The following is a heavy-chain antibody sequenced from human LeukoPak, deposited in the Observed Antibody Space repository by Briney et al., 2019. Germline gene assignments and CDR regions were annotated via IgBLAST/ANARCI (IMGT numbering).Heavy chain of an antibody. D-gene: IGHD6-13*01. CDR3: ARERDSSSWYVDY. J-gene: IGHJ4*02. V-gene: IGHV4-38-2*02. Sequence: PSETLSLTCTVSGGSISSYYWSWIRQPPGKGLEWIGSIYHSGSTYYNPSLKSRVTISVDTSKNQFSLKLSSVTAADTAVYYCARERDSSSWYVDYWGQGTLVTVSS. CDR2: IYHSGST. CDR1: GGSISSYY.